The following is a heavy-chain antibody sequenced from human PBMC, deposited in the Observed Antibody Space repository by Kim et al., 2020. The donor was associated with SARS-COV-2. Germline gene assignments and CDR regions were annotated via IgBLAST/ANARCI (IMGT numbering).Heavy chain of an antibody. J-gene: IGHJ3*02. Sequence: ASVKVSCKTSGYTFTSYAMHWVRQAPGQRLEWMGWITAGNGNTKYSQKFQGRVSITRDTSARTIYMDLSSLRSEDTAVYYCARDLRYFDWSDAFDIWGQGTMVTVSS. V-gene: IGHV1-3*01. CDR3: ARDLRYFDWSDAFDI. CDR2: ITAGNGNT. CDR1: GYTFTSYA. D-gene: IGHD3-9*01.